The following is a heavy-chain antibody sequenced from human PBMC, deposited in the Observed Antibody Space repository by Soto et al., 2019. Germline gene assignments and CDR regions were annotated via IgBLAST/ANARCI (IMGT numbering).Heavy chain of an antibody. CDR2: ISAYNGNT. V-gene: IGHV1-18*01. CDR1: GYTFTSYG. CDR3: AISKDYDFWSGYYFDY. Sequence: QVQLVQSGAEVKKPGASVKVSCKASGYTFTSYGISWVRQAPGQGLEWMGWISAYNGNTNYAQKIQGRVTMTTDTSTSTAYMELRSLRSDDTAVYYCAISKDYDFWSGYYFDYWGQGTLVTVFS. J-gene: IGHJ4*02. D-gene: IGHD3-3*01.